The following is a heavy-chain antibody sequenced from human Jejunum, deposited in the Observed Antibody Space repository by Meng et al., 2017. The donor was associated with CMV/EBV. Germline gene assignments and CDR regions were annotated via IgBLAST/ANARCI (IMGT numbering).Heavy chain of an antibody. CDR3: ARAPYNYFDSSGDPPDY. V-gene: IGHV4-39*07. CDR1: ITSSGYC. J-gene: IGHJ4*02. CDR2: IYYSGST. Sequence: ITSSGYCWGWISQPPGKGLEWIGNIYYSGSTYYNPSLKSRVVISVDTSRNQFSLKLSSVTAADTAVYYCARAPYNYFDSSGDPPDYWGQGTLVTVSS. D-gene: IGHD3-22*01.